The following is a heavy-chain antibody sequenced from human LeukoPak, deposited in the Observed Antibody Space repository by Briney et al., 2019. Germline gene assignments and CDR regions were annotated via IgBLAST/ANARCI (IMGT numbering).Heavy chain of an antibody. D-gene: IGHD3-3*01. CDR3: ARDYDFWSGYYVSSYNWFDP. CDR1: GYTFTDYY. CDR2: INPNSGGT. J-gene: IGHJ5*02. V-gene: IGHV1-2*02. Sequence: ASVKVSCKASGYTFTDYYMHWVRQAPGQGLEWMGWINPNSGGTNYAQKFQGRVTMTRDTSISTAYMELSRLRSDDTAVYYCARDYDFWSGYYVSSYNWFDPWGQGTLVTVSS.